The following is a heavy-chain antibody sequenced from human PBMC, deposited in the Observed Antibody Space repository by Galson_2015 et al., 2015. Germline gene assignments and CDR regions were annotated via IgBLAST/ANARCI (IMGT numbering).Heavy chain of an antibody. CDR2: VTGSGFST. Sequence: SLRLSCAASGFTFTNYAMSWVRQAPGKGLEWVSAVTGSGFSTYYADSVKGRFTISRDNSKNTLYLQMNSLRAEDTAVYYCAKDKDTSSWPSGPNYYFDLGGRGTLVTVSS. D-gene: IGHD6-13*01. CDR3: AKDKDTSSWPSGPNYYFDL. V-gene: IGHV3-23*01. J-gene: IGHJ2*01. CDR1: GFTFTNYA.